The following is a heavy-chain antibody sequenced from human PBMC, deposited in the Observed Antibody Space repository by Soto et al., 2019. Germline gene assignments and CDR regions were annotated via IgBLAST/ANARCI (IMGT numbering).Heavy chain of an antibody. Sequence: PSETLSLTCAVSGDSIRSTNWWSWVRQSPGKGLEWIGEIHHSGSTKYNPSLKSRVTISVDTAKNHFSLKVSSVTAADTAVYYCARLEGSASGSFLYWGQG. CDR2: IHHSGST. V-gene: IGHV4-4*02. CDR1: GDSIRSTNW. D-gene: IGHD3-10*01. CDR3: ARLEGSASGSFLY. J-gene: IGHJ4*02.